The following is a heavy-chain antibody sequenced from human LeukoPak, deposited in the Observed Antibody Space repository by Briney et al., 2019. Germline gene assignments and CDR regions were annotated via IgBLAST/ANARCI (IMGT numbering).Heavy chain of an antibody. D-gene: IGHD3-16*01. J-gene: IGHJ4*02. Sequence: GGSLRLSCAASGFTFSNAWMHWVRQAPGKGLVWVSHISTDARTITYADFVKGRFTISRDNAKNTLYLQMNSLRAEDTALYYCVRGQETAWGLDYWGQGTLVTVSS. CDR1: GFTFSNAW. V-gene: IGHV3-74*01. CDR2: ISTDARTI. CDR3: VRGQETAWGLDY.